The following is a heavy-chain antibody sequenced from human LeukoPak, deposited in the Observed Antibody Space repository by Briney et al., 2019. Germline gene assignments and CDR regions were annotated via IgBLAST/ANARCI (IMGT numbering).Heavy chain of an antibody. CDR1: GFTFSTYA. CDR3: AKYDSSGYSSSFDY. CDR2: ISGSGGST. J-gene: IGHJ4*02. D-gene: IGHD3-22*01. Sequence: PGGSLRLSCAASGFTFSTYAMSWIRQAPGKGLEWVSGISGSGGSTYYADSVKGRFTISRDNSKNTLYLRMNSLRAEDTAVYYCAKYDSSGYSSSFDYWGQGTLVTVSS. V-gene: IGHV3-23*01.